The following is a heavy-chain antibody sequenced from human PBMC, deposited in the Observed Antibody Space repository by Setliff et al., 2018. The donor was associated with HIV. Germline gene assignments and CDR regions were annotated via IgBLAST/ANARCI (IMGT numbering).Heavy chain of an antibody. V-gene: IGHV3-21*01. Sequence: GESLKISCVASGFTFRSYCMDWFRQAPGKGLEWVSSISYGSSYIYQSESVRGRFTISRDDAKKSLYLQMNSLGAEDTAVYYCARSGGIGNYHWDIWGKGTTVTVSS. J-gene: IGHJ6*03. CDR2: ISYGSSYI. D-gene: IGHD3-16*01. CDR3: ARSGGIGNYHWDI. CDR1: GFTFRSYC.